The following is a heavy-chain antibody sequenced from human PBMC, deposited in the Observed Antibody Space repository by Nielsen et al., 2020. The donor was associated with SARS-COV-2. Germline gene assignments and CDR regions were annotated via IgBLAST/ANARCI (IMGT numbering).Heavy chain of an antibody. Sequence: WVRQAPGQGLEWMGRINPNSGGTNYAQKFQGRVTMTTDTSTSTAYMELRSLRSDDTAVYYCARSPGYNYFDYWGQGTLVTVSS. J-gene: IGHJ4*02. CDR2: INPNSGGT. V-gene: IGHV1-2*06. D-gene: IGHD5-12*01. CDR3: ARSPGYNYFDY.